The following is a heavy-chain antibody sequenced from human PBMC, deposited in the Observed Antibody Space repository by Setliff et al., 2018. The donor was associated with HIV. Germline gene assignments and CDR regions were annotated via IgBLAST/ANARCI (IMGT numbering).Heavy chain of an antibody. Sequence: PSETLSLTCSVSGYSLSSASYWGWIRQSPEKGLEWIGSISLSGSTHYNPSLQSRVTISIDMSKNHFSLNLKSVTAADTAIYYCARGLTAPAAAGSWGQGMLVTVSS. V-gene: IGHV4-38-2*02. D-gene: IGHD6-13*01. J-gene: IGHJ5*02. CDR1: GYSLSSASY. CDR2: ISLSGST. CDR3: ARGLTAPAAAGS.